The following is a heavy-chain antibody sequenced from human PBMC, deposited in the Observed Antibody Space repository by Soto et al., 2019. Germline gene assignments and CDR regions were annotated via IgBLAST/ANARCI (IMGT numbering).Heavy chain of an antibody. V-gene: IGHV3-21*01. Sequence: KSGGSLRLSCAASGFTFSSYSMNWVRQAPGKGLEWVSSISSSSSYIYYADSVKGRFTISRDNAKNSLYLQINSLRAEDTAVYYCSAAADDYYYYYMDVWGKGTTVTVSS. CDR1: GFTFSSYS. J-gene: IGHJ6*03. CDR2: ISSSSSYI. D-gene: IGHD6-13*01. CDR3: SAAADDYYYYYMDV.